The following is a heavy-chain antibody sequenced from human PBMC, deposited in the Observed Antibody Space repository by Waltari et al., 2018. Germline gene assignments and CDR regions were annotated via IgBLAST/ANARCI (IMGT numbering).Heavy chain of an antibody. Sequence: EVQLVESGGGLVKPGGSLRLSCAASGFTFSSYSMNWVRQASGKGLEWVSSISSSSSYIYYADSVKGRFTISRDNAENSLYLQMNSLRAEDTAVYYCARDLSGSYTPYYFDYWGQGTLVTVSS. CDR3: ARDLSGSYTPYYFDY. CDR1: GFTFSSYS. J-gene: IGHJ4*02. CDR2: ISSSSSYI. D-gene: IGHD1-26*01. V-gene: IGHV3-21*01.